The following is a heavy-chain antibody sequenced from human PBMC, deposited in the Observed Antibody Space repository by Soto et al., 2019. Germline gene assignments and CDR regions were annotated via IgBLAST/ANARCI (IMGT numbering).Heavy chain of an antibody. J-gene: IGHJ4*02. CDR1: GFAFSTYG. V-gene: IGHV3-30*18. CDR3: AKGGSFDI. Sequence: LRLSCAASGFAFSTYGLHWVRQAPGKELEWVAIITSDVNYKYYADSVKGRFTISRDNSKKSLFLQMNSLRAEDTAVYYCAKGGSFDIWGQGTLVTVYS. CDR2: ITSDVNYK. D-gene: IGHD3-16*01.